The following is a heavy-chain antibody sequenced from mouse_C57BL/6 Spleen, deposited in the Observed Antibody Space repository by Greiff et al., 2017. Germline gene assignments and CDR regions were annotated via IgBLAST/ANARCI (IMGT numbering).Heavy chain of an antibody. CDR1: GYSITSGYY. Sequence: EVQLQESGPGLVKPSQSLSLTCSVTGYSITSGYYWNWIRQFPGNKLEWMGYISYDGSNNYNPSLKNRISITRDTSKNQFFLKLNSVTTEDTSTYYCARDRLRSLAYWGQETLVTVSA. CDR3: ARDRLRSLAY. CDR2: ISYDGSN. J-gene: IGHJ3*01. D-gene: IGHD1-1*01. V-gene: IGHV3-6*01.